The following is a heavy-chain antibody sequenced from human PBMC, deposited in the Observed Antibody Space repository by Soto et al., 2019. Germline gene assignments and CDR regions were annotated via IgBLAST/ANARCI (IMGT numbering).Heavy chain of an antibody. CDR3: ARWEGYSYGYPDFDY. CDR2: IIPIFGTA. V-gene: IGHV1-69*13. Sequence: VQVSCKASGRTFSSYANSWVREAPGQGLEWMGGIIPIFGTATYAQKFQGRVTSTADESTSTAYMELSSLRSEDTAVYYCARWEGYSYGYPDFDYWGQGTLVTVSS. J-gene: IGHJ4*02. D-gene: IGHD5-18*01. CDR1: GRTFSSYA.